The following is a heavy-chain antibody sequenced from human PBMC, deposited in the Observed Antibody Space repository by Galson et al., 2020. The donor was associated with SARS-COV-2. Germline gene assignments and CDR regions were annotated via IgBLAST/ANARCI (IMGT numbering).Heavy chain of an antibody. D-gene: IGHD2-2*01. CDR3: ASLVPAYAFDI. J-gene: IGHJ3*02. CDR2: ISSSSSTI. V-gene: IGHV3-48*04. CDR1: GFTFSSYS. Sequence: GESLKISCAASGFTFSSYSMNWVRQAPGKGLEWVSSISSSSSTIYYADSVKGRFTISRDNAKNSLYLQMNSLRAEDTAVYYCASLVPAYAFDIWGQGTMVTVSS.